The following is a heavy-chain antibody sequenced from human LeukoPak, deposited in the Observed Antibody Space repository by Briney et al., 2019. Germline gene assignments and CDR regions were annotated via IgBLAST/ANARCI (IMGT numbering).Heavy chain of an antibody. CDR3: ARERGGYEAVAGTGYFDY. J-gene: IGHJ4*02. Sequence: ETLSLTCTVSGGSISSSSYYWGWIRQPPGKGLEWVSVIYSGGSTYYADSVKGRFTISRDNSKNTLYLQMNSLRAEDTAVYYCARERGGYEAVAGTGYFDYWGQGTLVTVSS. D-gene: IGHD6-19*01. CDR2: IYSGGST. CDR1: GGSISSSSYY. V-gene: IGHV3-66*01.